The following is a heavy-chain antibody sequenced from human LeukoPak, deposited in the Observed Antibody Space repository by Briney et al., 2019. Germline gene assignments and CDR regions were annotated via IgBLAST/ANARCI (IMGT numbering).Heavy chain of an antibody. D-gene: IGHD1-26*01. J-gene: IGHJ4*02. CDR3: ARGEWELTDY. CDR2: INHSGST. V-gene: IGHV4-34*01. Sequence: PSETLSLTCTVYGGSFSGYYWSWIRQPPGKGLEWIGEINHSGSTNYNPSLKSRVTISVDTSKNQFSLKLSSVTAADTAVYYCARGEWELTDYWGQGTLVTVPS. CDR1: GGSFSGYY.